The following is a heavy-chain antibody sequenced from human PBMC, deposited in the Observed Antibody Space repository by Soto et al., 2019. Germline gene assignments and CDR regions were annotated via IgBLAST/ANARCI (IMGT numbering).Heavy chain of an antibody. CDR2: IYSGGRT. Sequence: GGSLRLSCAASGFTVSSNYMSWVRQAPGKGLEGVSVIYSGGRTYYADSVKGRFTISRHNSKNTLYLQMNSLRAEDTAVYYCARDYPYGSGSFDAFDIWGQGTMVTVSS. D-gene: IGHD3-10*01. CDR3: ARDYPYGSGSFDAFDI. J-gene: IGHJ3*02. CDR1: GFTVSSNY. V-gene: IGHV3-53*04.